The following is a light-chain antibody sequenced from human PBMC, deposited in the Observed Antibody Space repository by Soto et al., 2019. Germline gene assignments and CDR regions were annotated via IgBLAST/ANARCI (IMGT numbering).Light chain of an antibody. CDR2: DAS. CDR1: QSISSY. CDR3: QQLTDWPPQWT. V-gene: IGKV3-11*01. J-gene: IGKJ1*01. Sequence: EVVLTQSPDTLSLPPGERVTLSCRASQSISSYLAWYQQKPGQAPRLLIYDASSRATGIPARFSCSGSGTDFTLTISSLEPEDFAVYYCQQLTDWPPQWTFGQGTKVEIK.